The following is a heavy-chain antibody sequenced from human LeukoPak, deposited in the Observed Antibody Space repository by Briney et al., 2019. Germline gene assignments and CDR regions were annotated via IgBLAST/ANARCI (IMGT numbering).Heavy chain of an antibody. CDR3: AKTPGRYFDL. CDR1: GFTFSSYW. V-gene: IGHV3-74*01. Sequence: EGSLRLSCAASGFTFSSYWMHWVRQAPGKGLVWVSRINSDGSITNSADSVKGRFTISRDNAKNTLYLQMNSLRAEDAAVYYCAKTPGRYFDLWGRGTLVTVSS. CDR2: INSDGSIT. J-gene: IGHJ2*01.